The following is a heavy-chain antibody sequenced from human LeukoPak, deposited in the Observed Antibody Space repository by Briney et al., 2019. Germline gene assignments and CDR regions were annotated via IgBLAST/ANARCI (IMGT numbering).Heavy chain of an antibody. CDR2: INPKNGGT. D-gene: IGHD3-10*01. CDR1: GYTFTGYH. CDR3: ARDKVSYYYGSGSYQTDAFDI. Sequence: ASVTVTCKASGYTFTGYHMHGVRQAPGQGLEWMGLINPKNGGTNYAKKFQGRVTMTRDTSISTAYKELSRLRSDDTAVYYGARDKVSYYYGSGSYQTDAFDIWGQGTMVTVSS. V-gene: IGHV1-2*02. J-gene: IGHJ3*02.